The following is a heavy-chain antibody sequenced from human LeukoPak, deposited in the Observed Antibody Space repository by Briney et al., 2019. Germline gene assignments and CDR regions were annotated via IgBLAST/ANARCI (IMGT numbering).Heavy chain of an antibody. CDR1: GFTFSDYA. V-gene: IGHV3-23*01. CDR3: GKDPNGDYVGAFDF. J-gene: IGHJ3*01. CDR2: IGGTGNT. Sequence: QPGGSLGLSCAASGFTFSDYALIWVRQAPGKGLEWISAIGGTGNTYYADSVKGRFTIFRDNSKNTVYLQMNSLRAEDTALYYCGKDPNGDYVGAFDFWGQGTMVTVSS. D-gene: IGHD4-17*01.